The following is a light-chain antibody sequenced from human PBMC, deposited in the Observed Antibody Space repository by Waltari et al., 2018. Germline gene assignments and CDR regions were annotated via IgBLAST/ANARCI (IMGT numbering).Light chain of an antibody. J-gene: IGLJ2*01. CDR2: EGN. V-gene: IGLV2-23*01. CDR1: SSDIGNYNFF. Sequence: QSALTQHASVSGSPGQSITISCTGTSSDIGNYNFFVSWYQHRPGEAPKLIIYEGNVRPSGVSDRFSGSKSGNAASLTISGLQAEDEAHYYCCSYGVRVFFGGGTKLTVL. CDR3: CSYGVRVF.